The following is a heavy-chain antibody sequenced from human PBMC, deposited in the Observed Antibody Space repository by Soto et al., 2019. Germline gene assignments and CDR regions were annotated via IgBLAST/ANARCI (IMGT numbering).Heavy chain of an antibody. J-gene: IGHJ6*02. D-gene: IGHD2-8*01. CDR2: ISGSGEST. CDR3: AKTRGAMIYAISVYGMDV. CDR1: GFSFSSLA. Sequence: EVQLLESGGGLIHRGGSLRLSCAASGFSFSSLAMNWVRQAPGKGLEWVSNISGSGESTFYADSVRGGFTISRDNSKSTLYLQINSLRAEDTAVYYCAKTRGAMIYAISVYGMDVWGQGTTVTVSS. V-gene: IGHV3-23*01.